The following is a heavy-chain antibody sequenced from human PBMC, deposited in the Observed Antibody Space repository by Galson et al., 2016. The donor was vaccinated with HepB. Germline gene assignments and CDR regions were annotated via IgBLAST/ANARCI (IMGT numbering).Heavy chain of an antibody. CDR3: ARGGGSPYHDPEFDN. Sequence: SATLSLTCSVAGVSVTSHYWSWIRLAPGKGLECIANVFHTGNTTYNPSLNSRVTISLDAPMNRFSLELVSVSAADTAVYYCARGGGSPYHDPEFDNWGQGTLVTVSS. CDR2: VFHTGNT. V-gene: IGHV4-59*02. CDR1: GVSVTSHY. J-gene: IGHJ5*02. D-gene: IGHD1-26*01.